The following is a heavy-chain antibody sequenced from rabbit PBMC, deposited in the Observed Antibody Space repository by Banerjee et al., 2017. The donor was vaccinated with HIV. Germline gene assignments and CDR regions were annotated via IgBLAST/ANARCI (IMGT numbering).Heavy chain of an antibody. CDR1: GFSFSNGYY. J-gene: IGHJ4*01. Sequence: QSLEESGGGLVKPGASLTLTCTASGFSFSNGYYECWVRQAPGKGLEWIACIWTPTDSTWYASWVNGRFTISKTSSTTVDLKMTSLTAADTATYFSARGGDSNCDGLNLWGPGTLVTV. D-gene: IGHD7-1*01. V-gene: IGHV1S40*01. CDR3: ARGGDSNCDGLNL. CDR2: IWTPTDST.